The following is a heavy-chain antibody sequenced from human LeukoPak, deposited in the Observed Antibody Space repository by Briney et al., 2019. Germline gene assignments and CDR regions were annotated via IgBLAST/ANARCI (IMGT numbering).Heavy chain of an antibody. V-gene: IGHV1-8*03. D-gene: IGHD4-17*01. J-gene: IGHJ4*02. CDR2: MNPNSGNT. CDR1: GYTFTSYD. CDR3: ARGNDYGDIDDY. Sequence: ASVKVSCKASGYTFTSYDINWVRQATGQGLEWMGWMNPNSGNTGYAQKFQGRVTITRNTSISTAYMELSSLRSEDTAVYYCARGNDYGDIDDYWGQGTLVTVSS.